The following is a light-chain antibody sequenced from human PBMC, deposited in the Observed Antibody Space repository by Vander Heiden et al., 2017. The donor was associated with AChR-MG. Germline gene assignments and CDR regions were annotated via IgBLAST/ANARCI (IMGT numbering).Light chain of an antibody. J-gene: IGLJ3*02. V-gene: IGLV2-23*01. CDR1: SSDVGSYKL. Sequence: QSALTQPASVSGSPGQSITISCTGTSSDVGSYKLVSWYQQHPGKAPNLMIYEGSKRPSGVATRFSGSKSGNTASLTISGLQAEDEADYYCCSYAGSSTPNWVFGGGTKLTVL. CDR3: CSYAGSSTPNWV. CDR2: EGS.